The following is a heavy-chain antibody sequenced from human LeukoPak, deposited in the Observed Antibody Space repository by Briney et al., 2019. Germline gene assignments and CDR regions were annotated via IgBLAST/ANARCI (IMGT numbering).Heavy chain of an antibody. J-gene: IGHJ3*02. Sequence: ASVKVSCKASGYTFTSYGISWVRQAPGQGLEWMGWISAYNGNTNYAQKLQGRVTMTTDTSTSTAYMEVRSLRSDDTAVYYCAREPVWKIAVAGMGSDAFDIWGQGTMVTVSS. D-gene: IGHD6-19*01. V-gene: IGHV1-18*01. CDR1: GYTFTSYG. CDR3: AREPVWKIAVAGMGSDAFDI. CDR2: ISAYNGNT.